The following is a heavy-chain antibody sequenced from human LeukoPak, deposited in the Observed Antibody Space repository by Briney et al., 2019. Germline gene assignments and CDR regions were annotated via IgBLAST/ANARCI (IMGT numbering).Heavy chain of an antibody. V-gene: IGHV4-30-2*01. CDR3: ARPRWFGEQDAFDI. Sequence: SETLSLTCAVSGGSISSGGYSWSWIRQAPGKGLEWIGYIYHSGSTYYNPSLKSRVTISVDRSKNQFSLKLSSVTAADTAVYYCARPRWFGEQDAFDIWGQGTMVTVSS. J-gene: IGHJ3*02. D-gene: IGHD3-10*01. CDR1: GGSISSGGYS. CDR2: IYHSGST.